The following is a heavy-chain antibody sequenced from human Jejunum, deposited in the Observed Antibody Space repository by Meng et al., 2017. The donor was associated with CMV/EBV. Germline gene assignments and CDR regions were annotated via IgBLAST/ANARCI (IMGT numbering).Heavy chain of an antibody. CDR3: AKVNFCNGGSCNELDY. CDR2: IRPSGAGT. J-gene: IGHJ4*02. V-gene: IGHV3-23*01. D-gene: IGHD2-15*01. Sequence: FPFSTYSMTWVRQAPGKGLEWVSSIRPSGAGTYYVDSVQGRFTITRDNSKSTLYLQMNNLRVEDTAVYYCAKVNFCNGGSCNELDYWGQGTLVTVSS. CDR1: FPFSTYS.